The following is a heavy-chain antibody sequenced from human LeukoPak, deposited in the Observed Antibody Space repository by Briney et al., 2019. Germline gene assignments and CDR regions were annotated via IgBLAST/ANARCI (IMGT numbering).Heavy chain of an antibody. CDR2: ISSSGSTI. D-gene: IGHD2-2*01. CDR1: GFTVSTNY. V-gene: IGHV3-11*04. Sequence: GGSLRLSCAASGFTVSTNYMSWVRQAPGKGLEWVSYISSSGSTIYYADSVKGRFIISRDNAKNSLYLQMNSLRVEDTAVYYCARVSSPGAHFDCWGQGTLVTVSS. CDR3: ARVSSPGAHFDC. J-gene: IGHJ4*02.